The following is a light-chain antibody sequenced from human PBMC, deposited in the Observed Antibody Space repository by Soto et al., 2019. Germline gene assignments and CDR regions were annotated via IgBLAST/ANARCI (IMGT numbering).Light chain of an antibody. CDR1: SSNIGSEY. J-gene: IGLJ3*02. CDR3: AARDDSLSGHWV. Sequence: QSVLTQPPSASGTPGQRVTISCSGSSSNIGSEYVVWYQHLPGTAPKLLIYRNNQRPSGVPDRFAGSKSGTSASLAISGLRSEDEADYYCAARDDSLSGHWVFGGRTKLTVL. CDR2: RNN. V-gene: IGLV1-47*01.